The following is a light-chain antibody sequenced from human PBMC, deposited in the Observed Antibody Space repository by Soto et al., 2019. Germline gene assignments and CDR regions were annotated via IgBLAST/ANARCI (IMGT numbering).Light chain of an antibody. CDR1: QSVAANY. Sequence: EVFLTQSPGTLSLSPWEMATLSCRASQSVAANYLAWYRQIRGQSPRLLIYGASSRATGIPDRFSGSGSGTDFTLTISRLEPEDFSVYYCHQYGTAPLTFGPGTKVDI. J-gene: IGKJ3*01. V-gene: IGKV3-20*01. CDR3: HQYGTAPLT. CDR2: GAS.